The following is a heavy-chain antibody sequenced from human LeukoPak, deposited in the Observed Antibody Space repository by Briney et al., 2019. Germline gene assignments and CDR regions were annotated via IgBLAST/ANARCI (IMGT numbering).Heavy chain of an antibody. Sequence: SETLSLTCTVSGGSISSGDYYWSWIRQPPGKGLEWIGYIYYSGSTYYNPSLKSRVTISVDTSKNQFSLKLSSVTAADTAVYYCARESRVVPAIDVWGKGTTVTVPS. V-gene: IGHV4-30-4*08. J-gene: IGHJ6*04. CDR2: IYYSGST. CDR1: GGSISSGDYY. CDR3: ARESRVVPAIDV. D-gene: IGHD2-2*01.